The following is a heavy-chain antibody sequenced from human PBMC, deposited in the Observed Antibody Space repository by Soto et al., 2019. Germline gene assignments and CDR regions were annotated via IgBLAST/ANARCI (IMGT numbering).Heavy chain of an antibody. CDR1: GYTFTSYG. CDR2: ISGNNGNT. V-gene: IGHV1-18*01. Sequence: ASVKVSCKASGYTFTSYGISWVRQAPGQGLEWMGWISGNNGNTKYAQKVQVRVTMTTDTSTSTAYMELRSLRSDDTAVYYCARVALLSNSGYDPDYYYGMDVWGQGTTVTVSS. J-gene: IGHJ6*02. D-gene: IGHD5-12*01. CDR3: ARVALLSNSGYDPDYYYGMDV.